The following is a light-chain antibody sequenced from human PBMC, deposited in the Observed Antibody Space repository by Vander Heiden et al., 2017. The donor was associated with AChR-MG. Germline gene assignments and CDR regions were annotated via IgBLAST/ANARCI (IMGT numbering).Light chain of an antibody. J-gene: IGLJ3*02. CDR1: RMGNKY. CDR3: QAGDSRDNWV. V-gene: IGLV3-1*01. CDR2: QND. Sequence: SYELTQTPSASVSPGQTASISCSVDRMGNKYASWYQPKPGQSPVLAIHQNDKRPAVMPGRFSGSSSGNTATLTISGTQELDDADYFCQAGDSRDNWVFGGGTKLTVL.